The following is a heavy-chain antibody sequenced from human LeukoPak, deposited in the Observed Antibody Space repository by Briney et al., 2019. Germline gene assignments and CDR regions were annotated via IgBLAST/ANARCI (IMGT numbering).Heavy chain of an antibody. D-gene: IGHD2-2*01. CDR2: ISSSSGFI. CDR3: ASQYCSSTSCYDDY. Sequence: PGGSLRLSCAASGFTFSSYAMSWVRQAPGTGLEWVSSISSSSGFIYYADSVKGRFTISRDNAKSSLYLQMNSLRAEDTAVYYCASQYCSSTSCYDDYWGQGTLVTVSS. J-gene: IGHJ4*02. CDR1: GFTFSSYA. V-gene: IGHV3-21*01.